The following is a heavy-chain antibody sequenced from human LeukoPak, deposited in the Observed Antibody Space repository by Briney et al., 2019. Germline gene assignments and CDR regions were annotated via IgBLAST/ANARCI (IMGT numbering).Heavy chain of an antibody. CDR1: DGSINSYF. CDR3: ARLLVVESRFDP. D-gene: IGHD2-15*01. J-gene: IGHJ5*02. V-gene: IGHV4-4*07. Sequence: SETLSLTCTVSDGSINSYFWSWIRQPAGKGLEYIGRIYASGSTNYNPPLKSPVTMSVATSKNQFSLKLTSVTAADTAVYYCARLLVVESRFDPWGQGTLVTVSS. CDR2: IYASGST.